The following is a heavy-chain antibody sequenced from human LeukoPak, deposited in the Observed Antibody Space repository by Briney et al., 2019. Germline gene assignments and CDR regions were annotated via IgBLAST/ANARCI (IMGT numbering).Heavy chain of an antibody. CDR1: GGSISRSRYY. Sequence: SETLSLTCTVSGGSISRSRYYWGWIRQPPGKGLEWIGYIYYSGSTNYNPSLKSRVTISVDTSKNQFSLKLSSVTAADTAVYYCASGAYYDFWSGYYRDYYYYYMDVWGKGTTVTVSS. J-gene: IGHJ6*03. D-gene: IGHD3-3*01. V-gene: IGHV4-61*05. CDR3: ASGAYYDFWSGYYRDYYYYYMDV. CDR2: IYYSGST.